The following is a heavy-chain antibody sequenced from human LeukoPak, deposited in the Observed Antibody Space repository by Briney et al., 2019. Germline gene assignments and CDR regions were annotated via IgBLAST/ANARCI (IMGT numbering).Heavy chain of an antibody. CDR3: ARGYCSGGSCFFDY. CDR2: IKRDGREK. J-gene: IGHJ4*02. Sequence: GGSLGLFCAASGFTFYSHWMSWVRQAPGKGLEGVANIKRDGREKYYVVSVKGRFTISRDNAKNSRYLQMNSLRAEDTAVDYCARGYCSGGSCFFDYWGQGTLVTVSS. D-gene: IGHD2-15*01. V-gene: IGHV3-7*01. CDR1: GFTFYSHW.